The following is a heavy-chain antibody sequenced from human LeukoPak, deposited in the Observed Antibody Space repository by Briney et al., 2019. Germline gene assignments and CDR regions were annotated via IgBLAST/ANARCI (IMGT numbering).Heavy chain of an antibody. V-gene: IGHV3-73*01. CDR3: TSPRRDGYNYVY. CDR1: GFTFSGSA. CDR2: IRSKANSYAT. J-gene: IGHJ4*02. D-gene: IGHD5-24*01. Sequence: GGSLRLSCAASGFTFSGSAMHWVRQASGKGLEWVGRIRSKANSYATAYAASVKGRFTISRDDSKNMAYLQMNSLKTEDTAVYYCTSPRRDGYNYVYWGQGTLVTVSS.